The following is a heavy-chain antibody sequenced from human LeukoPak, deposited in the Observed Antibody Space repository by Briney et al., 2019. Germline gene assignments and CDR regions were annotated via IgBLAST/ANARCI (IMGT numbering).Heavy chain of an antibody. J-gene: IGHJ4*02. CDR3: ARDHNYAFDN. CDR1: GFPFSDYS. V-gene: IGHV3-48*04. Sequence: GGSLRLSCTASGFPFSDYSMNWVRQAPGKGLEWISYIGISSGNTKYADTVKGRFTISADNARNSLYLQMNSLRVEDTAVYYCARDHNYAFDNWGQGTLVSVSS. CDR2: IGISSGNT. D-gene: IGHD1-1*01.